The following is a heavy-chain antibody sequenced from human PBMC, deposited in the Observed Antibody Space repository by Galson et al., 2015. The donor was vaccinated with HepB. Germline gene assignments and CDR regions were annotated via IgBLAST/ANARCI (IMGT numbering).Heavy chain of an antibody. J-gene: IGHJ3*01. Sequence: SLRLSCAASELNFSDQYMDWARQAPGKGLEWVGRIRNKAKSYTTEYVASVRGRFTISRDDSQNSLYLQMNSLKTEDTAVYYCNRAFSGGRPSDVWGQGTTVTVSS. CDR3: NRAFSGGRPSDV. D-gene: IGHD3-3*02. CDR2: IRNKAKSYTT. V-gene: IGHV3-72*01. CDR1: ELNFSDQY.